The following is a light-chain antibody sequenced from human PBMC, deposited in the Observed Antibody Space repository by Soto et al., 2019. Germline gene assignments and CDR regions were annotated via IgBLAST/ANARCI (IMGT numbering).Light chain of an antibody. V-gene: IGLV2-14*03. Sequence: QPVLTQPASVSGSPGQSITISCPGTSSDVGGYNYVSWYQHHPGKAPKLMIFDVSNRPSGVSNRFSGSKSGNTASLTISGLQPEDEADYYCSSYTTSNTRQIVFGTGTKLTVL. J-gene: IGLJ1*01. CDR3: SSYTTSNTRQIV. CDR1: SSDVGGYNY. CDR2: DVS.